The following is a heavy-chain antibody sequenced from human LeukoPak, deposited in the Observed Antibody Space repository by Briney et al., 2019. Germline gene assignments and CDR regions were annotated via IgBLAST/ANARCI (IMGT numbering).Heavy chain of an antibody. J-gene: IGHJ6*03. Sequence: GGSLRLSCAASGFTFSSYAMSWVRQAPGKGLEWVSGISGSGGSTNYADSVKGRFTISRDNSKNTLYLQMNSLRVEDTAVYYCAEDQGVYYMDVWGKGTTVTVSS. D-gene: IGHD3-10*01. V-gene: IGHV3-23*01. CDR1: GFTFSSYA. CDR2: ISGSGGST. CDR3: AEDQGVYYMDV.